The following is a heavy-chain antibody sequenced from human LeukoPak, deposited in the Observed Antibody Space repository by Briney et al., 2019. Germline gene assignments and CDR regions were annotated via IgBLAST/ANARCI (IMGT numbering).Heavy chain of an antibody. CDR1: GFTFSSYA. V-gene: IGHV3-23*01. CDR2: ISGSGGST. J-gene: IGHJ4*02. Sequence: GGSLRLSXAASGFTFSSYAMSWVRQAPGKGLEWVSAISGSGGSTYYADSVKGRFTISRDNSKNTLYLQMNSLRAEDTAVYYCAKDRQWLVYSFDYWGQGTLVTVSS. CDR3: AKDRQWLVYSFDY. D-gene: IGHD6-19*01.